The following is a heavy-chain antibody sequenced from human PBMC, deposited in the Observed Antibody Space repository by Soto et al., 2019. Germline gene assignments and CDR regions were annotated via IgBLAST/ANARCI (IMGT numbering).Heavy chain of an antibody. D-gene: IGHD6-13*01. J-gene: IGHJ5*02. CDR3: ARGPLFLYSSSWLGWFDP. CDR1: GFTFSSYG. Sequence: GGSLRLSCAASGFTFSSYGMHWVRQAPGKGLEWVAVIWYDGSNKYYADSVKGRFTISRDNSKNTLYLQMNSLRAEDTAVYYCARGPLFLYSSSWLGWFDPWGQGTLVTVSS. V-gene: IGHV3-33*01. CDR2: IWYDGSNK.